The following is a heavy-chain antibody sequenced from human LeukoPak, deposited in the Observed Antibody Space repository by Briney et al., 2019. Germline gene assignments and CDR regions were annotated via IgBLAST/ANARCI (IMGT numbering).Heavy chain of an antibody. D-gene: IGHD3-10*01. V-gene: IGHV1-2*02. J-gene: IGHJ4*02. CDR3: ARDSGMVRGTVDY. CDR2: IYPYSGDT. Sequence: RASVKVSCKSSGYTFTGYYIHWVRQAPGQGLEWMGWIYPYSGDTNYAQNFQGRVTMTRDTSTSTVYMELSSLRSEDTAVYYCARDSGMVRGTVDYWGQGTLVTVSS. CDR1: GYTFTGYY.